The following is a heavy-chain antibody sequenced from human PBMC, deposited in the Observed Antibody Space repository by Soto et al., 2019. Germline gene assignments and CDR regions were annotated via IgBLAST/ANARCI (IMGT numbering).Heavy chain of an antibody. CDR2: IYHSGST. CDR1: GGSISSSNW. D-gene: IGHD4-17*01. Sequence: SETLSLTCAVSGGSISSSNWWSWVRQPPGKGLEWIGEIYHSGSTNYNPSLKSRVTISVDKSKNQFSLKLSSVTAADAAVYYCAAVLQTTTVTPRAYDYWGQGTLVTVSS. CDR3: AAVLQTTTVTPRAYDY. V-gene: IGHV4-4*02. J-gene: IGHJ4*02.